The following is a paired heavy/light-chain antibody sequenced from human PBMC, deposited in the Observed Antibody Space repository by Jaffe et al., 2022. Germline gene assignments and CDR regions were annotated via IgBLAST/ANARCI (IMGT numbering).Heavy chain of an antibody. Sequence: QLQLQESGSGLVKPSQTLSLTCAVSGGSISSGGYSWSWIRQPPGKGLEWIGYIYHSGSTYYNPSLKSRVTISVDRSKNQFSLKLSSVTAADTAVYYCARAAYVFWSGQTLYYFDYWGQGTLVTVSS. CDR2: IYHSGST. D-gene: IGHD3-3*01. CDR1: GGSISSGGYS. J-gene: IGHJ4*02. V-gene: IGHV4-30-2*01. CDR3: ARAAYVFWSGQTLYYFDY.
Light chain of an antibody. CDR2: AAS. CDR1: QSISSY. CDR3: QQSYSTPSLT. V-gene: IGKV1-39*01. J-gene: IGKJ4*01. Sequence: DIQMTQSPSSLSASVGDRVTITCRASQSISSYLNWYQQKPGKAPKLLIYAASSLQSGVPSRFSGSGSGTDFTLTISSLQPEDFATYYCQQSYSTPSLTFGGGTKVEIK.